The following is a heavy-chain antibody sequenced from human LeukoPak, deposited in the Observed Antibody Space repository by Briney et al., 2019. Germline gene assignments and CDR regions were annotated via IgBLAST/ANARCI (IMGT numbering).Heavy chain of an antibody. CDR2: IWYDGSNK. CDR1: GLTFSSYG. V-gene: IGHV3-33*01. Sequence: PGRSLRLSCAASGLTFSSYGMHWVRQAPGKGLEWVAVIWYDGSNKYYADSVKGRFTISRDNSKNTLYLQMNSLRAEDTAVYYCARDLGTHGYSGYDYVGGWFDPWGQGTLVTVSS. CDR3: ARDLGTHGYSGYDYVGGWFDP. J-gene: IGHJ5*02. D-gene: IGHD5-12*01.